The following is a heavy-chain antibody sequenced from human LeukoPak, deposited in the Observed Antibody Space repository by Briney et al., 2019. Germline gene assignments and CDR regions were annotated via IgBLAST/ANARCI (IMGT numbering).Heavy chain of an antibody. V-gene: IGHV3-21*01. Sequence: GGSLRLSCAASGFTFNNYNMNWVRQAPGKGLEWVSSISSISSSYIYYADSVKGRFTISRDNARNSLHLQMNSLRAEDTAVYYCAREHSGYDFPGRDYYYMDVWGKGTTVTVSS. D-gene: IGHD5-12*01. J-gene: IGHJ6*03. CDR3: AREHSGYDFPGRDYYYMDV. CDR2: ISSISSSYI. CDR1: GFTFNNYN.